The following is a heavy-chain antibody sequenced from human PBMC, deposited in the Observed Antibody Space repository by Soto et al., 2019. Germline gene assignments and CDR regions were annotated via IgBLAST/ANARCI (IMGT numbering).Heavy chain of an antibody. V-gene: IGHV3-7*01. Sequence: GGSLRLSCAVSGFTLSSQWMTWVRQAPEKGLEGVANINQDGSARHYVDSVKGRYTISRDNAKNSLYLELNCLRPDDTAVFYCARGHFGMDVWGQGTTVTVSS. CDR1: GFTLSSQW. J-gene: IGHJ6*02. CDR2: INQDGSAR. CDR3: ARGHFGMDV.